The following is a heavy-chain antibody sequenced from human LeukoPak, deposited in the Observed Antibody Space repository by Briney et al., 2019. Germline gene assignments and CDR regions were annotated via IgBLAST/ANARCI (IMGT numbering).Heavy chain of an antibody. V-gene: IGHV1-69*04. Sequence: SVKVSCKASGGTFSSYAISWVRQAPGQGLEWMGRIIPILGIANYAQKFQGRVTITADKSTSTAYMELSSLRSEDTAVYYCAREPRNLDWLPFDYWGQGPLVTVSS. CDR1: GGTFSSYA. D-gene: IGHD3-9*01. CDR2: IIPILGIA. CDR3: AREPRNLDWLPFDY. J-gene: IGHJ4*02.